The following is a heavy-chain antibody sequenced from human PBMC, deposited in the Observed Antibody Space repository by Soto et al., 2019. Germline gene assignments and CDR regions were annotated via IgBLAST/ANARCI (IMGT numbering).Heavy chain of an antibody. CDR2: IIPIFGTA. CDR3: ARGSGRFRYFDPSAFDI. J-gene: IGHJ3*02. D-gene: IGHD3-9*01. Sequence: SGRVSCKATSGTSRSHAKNWVRQAPGQGLEWMGGIIPIFGTANYAQQFQGRVTITADESTSTAYMELSSLRSEDTAVYYCARGSGRFRYFDPSAFDIGGRGTMVTVS. CDR1: SGTSRSHA. V-gene: IGHV1-69*01.